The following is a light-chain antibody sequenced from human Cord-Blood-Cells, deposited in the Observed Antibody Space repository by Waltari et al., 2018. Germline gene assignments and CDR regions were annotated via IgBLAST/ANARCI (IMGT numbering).Light chain of an antibody. CDR1: SRDVGSYNL. CDR2: EGS. J-gene: IGLJ2*01. CDR3: CSYAGSSTVV. Sequence: QSALTQPASVSGSPGQSITISCTGTSRDVGSYNLVSWYQQHPGKAPKLMFYEGSKRPSGVSNRFSGSKSGNTASLTIAGLQAEDEADYYCCSYAGSSTVVFGGGTKLTVL. V-gene: IGLV2-23*01.